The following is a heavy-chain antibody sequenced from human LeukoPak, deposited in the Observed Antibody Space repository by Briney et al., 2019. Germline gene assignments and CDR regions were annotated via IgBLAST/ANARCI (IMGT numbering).Heavy chain of an antibody. CDR3: ARVTQEPAASLGFWFDP. D-gene: IGHD2-2*01. V-gene: IGHV4-34*01. CDR2: ISHSGST. J-gene: IGHJ5*02. CDR1: GGSFSGYY. Sequence: PSETLSLTCAVYGGSFSGYYWSWIRQPPGKGLEWIGEISHSGSTNYNPSLKSRVTISVDTSKNQFSLKLSSVTAADTAVYYCARVTQEPAASLGFWFDPWGQGTLVTVSS.